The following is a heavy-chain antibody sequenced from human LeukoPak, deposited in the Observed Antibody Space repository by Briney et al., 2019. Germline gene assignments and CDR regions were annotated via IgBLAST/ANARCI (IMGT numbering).Heavy chain of an antibody. CDR2: IYHSGST. V-gene: IGHV4-4*02. D-gene: IGHD6-13*01. J-gene: IGHJ4*02. CDR1: GGSICSSNW. CDR3: ARGRIAAAGEFDY. Sequence: SGTLSLTCAVSGGSICSSNWWSWVRQPPGKGLEWIGEIYHSGSTNYNPSLKSRVTISVDKSKNQFSLKLSSVTAADTAGYYCARGRIAAAGEFDYWGQGTLVTVSS.